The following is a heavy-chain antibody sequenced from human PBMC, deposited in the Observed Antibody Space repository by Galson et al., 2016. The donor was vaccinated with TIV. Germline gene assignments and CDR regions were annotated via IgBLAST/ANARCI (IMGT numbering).Heavy chain of an antibody. CDR1: GFSLTTRGVG. CDR2: IYWDDDK. J-gene: IGHJ6*02. V-gene: IGHV2-5*02. Sequence: PALVKPPQTLTLTCTFSGFSLTTRGVGVGWIRQPSGKAPEWLAIIYWDDDKRYSPSLRSRLTISKDTSKNQVVLTMTNMDPVDTATYYCAHRLSRRHGMDVWGQGTTVTVAS. CDR3: AHRLSRRHGMDV. D-gene: IGHD1-14*01.